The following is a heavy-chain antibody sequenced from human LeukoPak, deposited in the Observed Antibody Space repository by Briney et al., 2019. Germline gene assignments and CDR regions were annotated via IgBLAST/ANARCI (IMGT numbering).Heavy chain of an antibody. CDR1: GYSISSGYY. CDR2: IYHSGST. D-gene: IGHD3-22*01. Sequence: SETLSLTCTVSGYSISSGYYWGWIRQPPGKGLEWIGSIYHSGSTYYNPSLKSRVTIPVDTSKNQFSLKLSSVTAADTAVYYCASTKYYDQVYDDYWGQGTLVTVSS. V-gene: IGHV4-38-2*02. CDR3: ASTKYYDQVYDDY. J-gene: IGHJ4*02.